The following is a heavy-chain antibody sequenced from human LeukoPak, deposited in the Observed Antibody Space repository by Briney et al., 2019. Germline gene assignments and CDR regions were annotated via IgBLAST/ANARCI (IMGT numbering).Heavy chain of an antibody. V-gene: IGHV1-2*02. CDR3: ARDGTTIVGATIPFDN. CDR2: INPNSGGT. Sequence: ASVKVSCKASGYTFTHYYIHWVRQAPGQGLEWMGWINPNSGGTKYAQKFQGRVTMTRDTSISTAYMELSSLRSDDTAVYHCARDGTTIVGATIPFDNWGQGALVTVSS. CDR1: GYTFTHYY. J-gene: IGHJ4*02. D-gene: IGHD1-26*01.